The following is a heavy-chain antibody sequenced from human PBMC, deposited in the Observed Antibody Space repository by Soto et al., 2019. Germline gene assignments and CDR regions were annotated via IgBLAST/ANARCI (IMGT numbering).Heavy chain of an antibody. V-gene: IGHV4-39*01. Sequence: QLQLQESGPGLVKPSETLSLTCTVSGGSISSSSYYWGWIRQPPGKGLEWIGSIYYSGSTYYNPSLKSRVTISVDTSKNQFSRKLSSVTAADTAVYYCARGIGYCSSTSCYGGYYGMDVWGQGTTVTVSS. CDR3: ARGIGYCSSTSCYGGYYGMDV. CDR1: GGSISSSSYY. J-gene: IGHJ6*02. CDR2: IYYSGST. D-gene: IGHD2-2*01.